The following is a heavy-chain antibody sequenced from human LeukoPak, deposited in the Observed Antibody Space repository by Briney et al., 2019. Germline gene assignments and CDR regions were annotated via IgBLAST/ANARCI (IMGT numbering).Heavy chain of an antibody. Sequence: SVKVSCKASGGTFSSYAISWVRQAPGQGLEWMGRIIPILGIANYAQKFQGRVTITADKSTSTAYMELSSLRSEDTAVYYCARAERWLQFPFEYWGQGTLVTVSS. V-gene: IGHV1-69*04. CDR3: ARAERWLQFPFEY. CDR2: IIPILGIA. CDR1: GGTFSSYA. J-gene: IGHJ4*02. D-gene: IGHD5-24*01.